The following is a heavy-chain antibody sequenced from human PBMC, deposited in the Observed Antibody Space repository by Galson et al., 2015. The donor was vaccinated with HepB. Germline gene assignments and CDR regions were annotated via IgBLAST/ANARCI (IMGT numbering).Heavy chain of an antibody. CDR1: GYTFTSYY. CDR3: ARWGAVGAHQSYFDL. Sequence: SVKVSCKASGYTFTSYYMHWVRQAPGQGLEWMGIINPSGGSTSYAQKFQGRVTMTRDTSTSTVYMELSSLRSEDTAVYYCARWGAVGAHQSYFDLWGRGTLVTVSS. J-gene: IGHJ2*01. D-gene: IGHD1-26*01. V-gene: IGHV1-46*03. CDR2: INPSGGST.